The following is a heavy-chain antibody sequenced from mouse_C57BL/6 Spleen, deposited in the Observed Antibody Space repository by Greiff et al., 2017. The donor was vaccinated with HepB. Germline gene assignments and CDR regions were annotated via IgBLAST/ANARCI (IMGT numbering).Heavy chain of an antibody. CDR1: GYAFSSSW. J-gene: IGHJ2*01. Sequence: QVQLKQSGPELVKPGASVKISCKASGYAFSSSWMNWVKQRPGKGLEWIGRIYPGDGDTNYNGKFKGKATLTADNSSSTAYMQLSSLTSEDSAVYFYAREDSNYFDYWGQGTTLTVSS. CDR3: AREDSNYFDY. V-gene: IGHV1-82*01. D-gene: IGHD2-5*01. CDR2: IYPGDGDT.